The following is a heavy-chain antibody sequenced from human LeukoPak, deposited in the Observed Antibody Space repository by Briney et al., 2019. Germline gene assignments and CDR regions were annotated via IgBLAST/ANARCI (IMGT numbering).Heavy chain of an antibody. CDR2: IYYSGST. CDR1: GGSISSSSYY. CDR3: ARATAGTIDS. D-gene: IGHD6-13*01. Sequence: SETLSLTCTVSGGSISSSSYYWGWIRQPPGKGLEWIGSIYYSGSTYYNPSLKSRVTISVDTSKNQFPLKLSSVTAADTAVYYCARATAGTIDSWGQGTLVTVSS. J-gene: IGHJ4*02. V-gene: IGHV4-39*06.